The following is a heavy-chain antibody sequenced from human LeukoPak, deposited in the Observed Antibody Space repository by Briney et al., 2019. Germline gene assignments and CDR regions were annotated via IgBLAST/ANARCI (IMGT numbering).Heavy chain of an antibody. Sequence: GGSLTLSCAASGFTFSSYWMSWVRQAPGKGLEWVANIKQDGTEKYYVDSVRGQFTISRDNAQNSLYLQMNNLGAEDTAVYYCATDPASYCTSSTCDFDYWGQGTLVTVSS. CDR1: GFTFSSYW. V-gene: IGHV3-7*01. CDR2: IKQDGTEK. J-gene: IGHJ4*02. D-gene: IGHD2-8*01. CDR3: ATDPASYCTSSTCDFDY.